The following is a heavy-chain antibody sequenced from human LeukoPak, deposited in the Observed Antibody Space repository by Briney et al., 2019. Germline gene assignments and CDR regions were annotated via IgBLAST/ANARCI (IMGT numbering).Heavy chain of an antibody. V-gene: IGHV4-38-2*02. Sequence: PSETLSLTCTVSGYSISSGYYWGWIRRPPGKGLEWIGSIYHSGSTYYNPSLKSRVTISVDTSKNQFSLKLSSVTAADTAVYYCGRGIQSFDPWGQGTLVTVSS. J-gene: IGHJ5*02. CDR3: GRGIQSFDP. CDR2: IYHSGST. CDR1: GYSISSGYY.